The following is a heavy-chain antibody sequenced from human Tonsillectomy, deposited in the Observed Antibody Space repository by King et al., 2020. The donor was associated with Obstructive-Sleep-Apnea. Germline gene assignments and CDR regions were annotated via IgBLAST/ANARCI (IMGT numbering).Heavy chain of an antibody. D-gene: IGHD3-3*01. J-gene: IGHJ4*02. CDR1: GGSISSYY. Sequence: MQLQESGPGLVKPSETLSLTCTVSGGSISSYYWSWIRQPPGKGLEWIGNIYYSGSTNYNPSLKSRVTISVDTSKNQFSLKLSSVTAADTAVYYCASGGIGYPFDYWGQGTLVTVSS. V-gene: IGHV4-59*08. CDR2: IYYSGST. CDR3: ASGGIGYPFDY.